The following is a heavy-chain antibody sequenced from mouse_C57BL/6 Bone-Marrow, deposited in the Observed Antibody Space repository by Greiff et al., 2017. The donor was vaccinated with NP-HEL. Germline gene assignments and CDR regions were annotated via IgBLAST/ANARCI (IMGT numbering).Heavy chain of an antibody. V-gene: IGHV5-4*01. CDR3: AREDFDY. CDR2: ISDGGSYT. J-gene: IGHJ2*01. Sequence: EVMLVESGGGLVKPGGSLKLSCAASGFTFSSYAMSWVRQTPEKRLEWVATISDGGSYTYYPDNVKGRFTISRDNAKNNLYLQMRHLKSEDTAMYYCAREDFDYWGQGTTLTVSS. CDR1: GFTFSSYA.